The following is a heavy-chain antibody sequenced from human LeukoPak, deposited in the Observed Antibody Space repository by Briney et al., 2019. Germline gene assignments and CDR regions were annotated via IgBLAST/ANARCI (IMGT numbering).Heavy chain of an antibody. J-gene: IGHJ4*02. Sequence: SVKVSCKAPGYTFTSYDISWVRQAPGQGLEWMGRIIPIFGTANYAQKFQGRVTITTDESTSTAYMELSSLRSEDTAVYYCARDLHSYGSYYFDYWGQGTLVTVSS. V-gene: IGHV1-69*05. CDR2: IIPIFGTA. D-gene: IGHD5-18*01. CDR3: ARDLHSYGSYYFDY. CDR1: GYTFTSYD.